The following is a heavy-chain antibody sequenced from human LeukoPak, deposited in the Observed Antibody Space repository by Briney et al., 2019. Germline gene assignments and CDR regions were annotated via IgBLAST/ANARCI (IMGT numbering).Heavy chain of an antibody. CDR3: ARATHDYGMYYFDY. CDR2: IYSGGST. D-gene: IGHD4-17*01. Sequence: GGSLRLSCAASGFTVSSNYMSWVRQAPGKGLEWVSAIYSGGSTYYADSVKGRFTISRDNSKNTLYLQMNSLRAEDTAVYYCARATHDYGMYYFDYWGQGTLVTVSS. J-gene: IGHJ4*02. V-gene: IGHV3-66*01. CDR1: GFTVSSNY.